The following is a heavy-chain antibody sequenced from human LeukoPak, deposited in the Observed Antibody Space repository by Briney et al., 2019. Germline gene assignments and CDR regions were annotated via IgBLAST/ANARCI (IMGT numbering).Heavy chain of an antibody. J-gene: IGHJ4*02. Sequence: GGSLRLSCAASGFTFSSYWMSWVRQAPGKGLEWVANIKQDGSEKYYVDSVKGRFTISRDNAKNSLYLQMNSLRAEDTAVYYCARGGGKYYVDKFDYWGQGTLVTVSS. CDR2: IKQDGSEK. V-gene: IGHV3-7*04. D-gene: IGHD3-16*01. CDR3: ARGGGKYYVDKFDY. CDR1: GFTFSSYW.